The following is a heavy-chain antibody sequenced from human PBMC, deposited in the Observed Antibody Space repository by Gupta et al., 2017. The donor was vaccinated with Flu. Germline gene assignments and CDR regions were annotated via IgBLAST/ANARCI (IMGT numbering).Heavy chain of an antibody. CDR1: GGSFSGYY. J-gene: IGHJ4*02. CDR3: ARRAARQGWVDY. Sequence: QVQLQQWGAGLLKPSETLSLTCAVYGGSFSGYYWSWIRQPPGKGLEWIGEINHSGRTNYNPSLKSRVTISVDTSKNQFSLKLSSVTAADTAVYYCARRAARQGWVDYWGQGTLVTVSS. D-gene: IGHD6-6*01. CDR2: INHSGRT. V-gene: IGHV4-34*01.